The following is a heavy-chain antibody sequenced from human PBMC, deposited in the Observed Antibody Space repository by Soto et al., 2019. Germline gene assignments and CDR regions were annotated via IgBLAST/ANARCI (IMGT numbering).Heavy chain of an antibody. CDR2: FDPEDGET. D-gene: IGHD2-15*01. J-gene: IGHJ6*02. V-gene: IGHV1-24*01. CDR3: ATGRYCSGGSCYRSYYYGMDV. CDR1: GYTLTELS. Sequence: ASVQVSCKVSGYTLTELSMHWVRQAPGKGLEWMGGFDPEDGETIYAQKFQGRVTMTEDISTDTAYMELSSLRSEDTAVYYCATGRYCSGGSCYRSYYYGMDVWGQGTTVTVS.